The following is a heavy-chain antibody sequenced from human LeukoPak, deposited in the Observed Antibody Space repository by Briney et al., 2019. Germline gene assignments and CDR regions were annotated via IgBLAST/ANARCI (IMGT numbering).Heavy chain of an antibody. CDR2: INHSGST. CDR1: GGSFSGYY. J-gene: IGHJ4*02. D-gene: IGHD5-12*01. V-gene: IGHV4-34*01. CDR3: ATAMADSGYVRNFDY. Sequence: SETLSLTCAVYGGSFSGYYWSWMRQPPGKGLEWIGEINHSGSTNYNPSLKSRVTISVDTSKNQFSLKLSAVTAADTAVYYCATAMADSGYVRNFDYWGQGTLVTVSS.